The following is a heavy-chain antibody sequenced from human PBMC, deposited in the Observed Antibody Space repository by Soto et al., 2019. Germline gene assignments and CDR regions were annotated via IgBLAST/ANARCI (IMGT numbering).Heavy chain of an antibody. D-gene: IGHD1-26*01. V-gene: IGHV1-69*12. CDR1: GGDLTNSG. Sequence: QVHLVQSGAEMKKPGSSVKVSCKVSGGDLTNSGISWVRQAPGQGLEWMGGIFPLVAMVDYSQKFQGRVTIPAAEPTPPPYRPLRSLRSEVTSIYYGAKGDGAAFKSWGQGTLVIVSS. CDR3: AKGDGAAFKS. J-gene: IGHJ4*02. CDR2: IFPLVAMV.